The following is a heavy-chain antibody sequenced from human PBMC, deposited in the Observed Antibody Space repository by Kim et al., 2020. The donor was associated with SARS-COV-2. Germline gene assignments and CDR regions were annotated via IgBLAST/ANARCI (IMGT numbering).Heavy chain of an antibody. CDR3: ARGDSSGYYFF. Sequence: GGSLRLSCEASGFSFSRYWMSWVRQAPGKGLEWVANIKQDGSEKYYVDSVKGRFTISRDNAKNSLYLQMNSLRAEDTAVYYCARGDSSGYYFFWGQGSLVTVSS. D-gene: IGHD3-22*01. J-gene: IGHJ4*02. CDR1: GFSFSRYW. V-gene: IGHV3-7*03. CDR2: IKQDGSEK.